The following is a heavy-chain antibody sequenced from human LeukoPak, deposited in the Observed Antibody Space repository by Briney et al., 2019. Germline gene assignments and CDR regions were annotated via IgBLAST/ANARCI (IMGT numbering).Heavy chain of an antibody. CDR2: ISSSGGST. CDR1: GFTFSDYT. J-gene: IGHJ4*02. Sequence: PGGSLRLSCAASGFTFSDYTMNWVRQAPGKGLEWVSIISSSGGSTYYADSVKGRFIISRDNSKNTLYLQMNSLRAEDTAVYYCAKGSRSIAVDNLCDYWGQGSLVTVSS. CDR3: AKGSRSIAVDNLCDY. D-gene: IGHD6-19*01. V-gene: IGHV3-23*01.